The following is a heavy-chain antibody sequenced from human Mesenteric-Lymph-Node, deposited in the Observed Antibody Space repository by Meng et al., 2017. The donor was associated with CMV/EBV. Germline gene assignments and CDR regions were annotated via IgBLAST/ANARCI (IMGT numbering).Heavy chain of an antibody. D-gene: IGHD2-2*01. J-gene: IGHJ6*02. CDR2: ISYDGSNK. CDR3: ARDRHNIVVLPAATPPLPGRMEYYYYAMDV. V-gene: IGHV3-30*04. CDR1: GFTFSSYA. Sequence: GESLKISCAASGFTFSSYAMHWVRQAPGKGLEWVAVISYDGSNKYYADSVKGRFTISRDNSKNTLYLQMNSLRAEDTAVYYCARDRHNIVVLPAATPPLPGRMEYYYYAMDVWGRGTTVTVSS.